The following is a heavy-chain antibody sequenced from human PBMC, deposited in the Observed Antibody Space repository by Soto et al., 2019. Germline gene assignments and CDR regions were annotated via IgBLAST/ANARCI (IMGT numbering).Heavy chain of an antibody. CDR2: INPSSGRT. J-gene: IGHJ6*02. Sequence: ASVKVSCKASGYTFTSYSMHWVRQAPGQGLEWMGIINPSSGRTSYAQNFQGRVTMTSDTSTSIVYMEMSSLKAEDTTVSYCASDHNFGLILYAMNVWGQGTQVTVSS. V-gene: IGHV1-46*03. CDR1: GYTFTSYS. CDR3: ASDHNFGLILYAMNV. D-gene: IGHD2-15*01.